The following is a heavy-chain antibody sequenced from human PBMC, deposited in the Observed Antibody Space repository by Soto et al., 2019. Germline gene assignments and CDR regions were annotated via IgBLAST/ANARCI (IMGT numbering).Heavy chain of an antibody. Sequence: GGSLRLSCAASGFSFSDYAMNWVRQAPGKGLECVAYIRSGSSDTWYADSVKGRFIISRDNAQNSLFLQMNTLRPEDTAMYYYARVAYWGPGTQVTVSS. CDR3: ARVAY. CDR2: IRSGSSDT. CDR1: GFSFSDYA. V-gene: IGHV3-11*06. J-gene: IGHJ4*02.